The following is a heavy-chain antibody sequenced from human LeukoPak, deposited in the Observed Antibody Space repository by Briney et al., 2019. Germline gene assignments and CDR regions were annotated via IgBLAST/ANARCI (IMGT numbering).Heavy chain of an antibody. Sequence: ASVKVSCKASGYTFTSDDINWVRQATGQGLEWMGWMNPNSGDTGYVQKFQGRVTMTRSTSISTAYMELSSLRSEDTAVYYCARGPGGTGSLFDYWGQGTPVTVSS. D-gene: IGHD7-27*01. CDR3: ARGPGGTGSLFDY. CDR1: GYTFTSDD. CDR2: MNPNSGDT. V-gene: IGHV1-8*01. J-gene: IGHJ4*02.